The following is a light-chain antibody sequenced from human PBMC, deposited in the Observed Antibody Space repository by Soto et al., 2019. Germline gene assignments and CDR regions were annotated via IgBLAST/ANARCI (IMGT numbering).Light chain of an antibody. CDR1: QSISSY. CDR3: QQSYSTPPT. Sequence: DIQMTQSPSFLSASVGDRVTITCRASQSISSYLNWYQQKPGKAPKLLIYAASSLQSGVPSRFSGCGSGTDFTLTISSLQPEDFATYYCQQSYSTPPTFGQGTKVEIK. V-gene: IGKV1-39*01. CDR2: AAS. J-gene: IGKJ1*01.